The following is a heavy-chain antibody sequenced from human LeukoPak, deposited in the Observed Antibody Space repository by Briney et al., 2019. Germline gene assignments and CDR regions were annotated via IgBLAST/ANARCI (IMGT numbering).Heavy chain of an antibody. V-gene: IGHV3-30*03. CDR2: ISYDGSKT. J-gene: IGHJ4*02. CDR3: ARLPPSVFGVGTGDFDY. Sequence: PPGGSLRLSCEVSGFSFSTYGMYWVGQAPGKGLESVAVISYDGSKTYYADSVKGRSTISRDNPKNTVYLQLNSLRAEDTAVYYCARLPPSVFGVGTGDFDYWGQGTLVTVSS. D-gene: IGHD2-8*02. CDR1: GFSFSTYG.